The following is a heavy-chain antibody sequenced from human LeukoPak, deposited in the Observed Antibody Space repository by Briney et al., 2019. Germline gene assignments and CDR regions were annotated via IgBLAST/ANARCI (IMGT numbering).Heavy chain of an antibody. D-gene: IGHD1-26*01. CDR3: ARDRGGSYSAIDY. Sequence: PGGSLRLSCAASGLTFSSYSMGWVRQAPGKGLEWVSFISSSSSTIYYADSVKGRFTISRDNAKNSLYLQMNSLRAEDTAVYYCARDRGGSYSAIDYWGQGTLVTVSS. J-gene: IGHJ4*02. V-gene: IGHV3-48*04. CDR2: ISSSSSTI. CDR1: GLTFSSYS.